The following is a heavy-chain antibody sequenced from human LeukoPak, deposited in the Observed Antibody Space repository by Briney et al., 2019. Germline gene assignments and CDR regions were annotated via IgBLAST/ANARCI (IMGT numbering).Heavy chain of an antibody. Sequence: PGGSLRLSCAASGFTFSSYAMSWVRQAPGKGLEWVSGISWNSGSIGYADSVKGRFTISRDNAKNSLYLQMNSLRAEDTALYYCAKDMGAAAEVDYWGQGTLVTVSS. V-gene: IGHV3-9*01. CDR1: GFTFSSYA. J-gene: IGHJ4*02. CDR2: ISWNSGSI. CDR3: AKDMGAAAEVDY. D-gene: IGHD6-13*01.